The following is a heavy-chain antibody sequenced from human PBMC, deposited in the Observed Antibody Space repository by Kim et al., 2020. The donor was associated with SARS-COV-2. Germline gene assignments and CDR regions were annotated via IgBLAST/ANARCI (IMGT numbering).Heavy chain of an antibody. J-gene: IGHJ3*02. D-gene: IGHD5-12*01. V-gene: IGHV1-46*01. Sequence: KFQGRVTMTRDTSTSTVYMELSSLRSEDTAVYYCARDHKWLRLGGAFDIWGQGTMVTVSS. CDR3: ARDHKWLRLGGAFDI.